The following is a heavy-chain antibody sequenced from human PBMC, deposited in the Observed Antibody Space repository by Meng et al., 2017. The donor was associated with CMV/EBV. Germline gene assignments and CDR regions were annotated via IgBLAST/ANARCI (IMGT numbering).Heavy chain of an antibody. Sequence: VQLQESGPGLVNPSQTLPLTCRVSGGSISSGDYYWSWIRQPPGKGLEWIGYIYYSGTTYYNPSLESRVTISVDTSKNQFSLNLSSVTAADTAVYYCARLSGSGTTSTGYHYAFDSWGQGTLVTVSS. CDR3: ARLSGSGTTSTGYHYAFDS. V-gene: IGHV4-30-4*08. D-gene: IGHD3-22*01. J-gene: IGHJ4*02. CDR1: GGSISSGDYY. CDR2: IYYSGTT.